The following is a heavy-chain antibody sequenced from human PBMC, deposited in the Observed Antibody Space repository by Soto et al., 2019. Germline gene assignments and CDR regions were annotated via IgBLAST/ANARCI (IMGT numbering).Heavy chain of an antibody. D-gene: IGHD1-26*01. CDR1: GGSVSSGIYH. V-gene: IGHV4-61*01. Sequence: QVQLRESGPGLVKPSETLSLTCTVYGGSVSSGIYHWSWIRQSPGKGLEWVGHIFYSGSTNFGPSLMSRVTISVDTSKNQFSLKLTSVTAADTAVYYCARHQRSGTYSRHNYYYGTDVWGQGTTVTVSS. CDR2: IFYSGST. J-gene: IGHJ6*02. CDR3: ARHQRSGTYSRHNYYYGTDV.